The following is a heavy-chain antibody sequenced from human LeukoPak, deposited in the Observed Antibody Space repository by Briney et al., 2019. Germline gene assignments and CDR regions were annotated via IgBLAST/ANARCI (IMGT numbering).Heavy chain of an antibody. J-gene: IGHJ4*02. Sequence: SETLSLTCTVSDGSINGYYWSWIRQPPGKGLDWIGYMYSGGTTNYSPSLKSRVTISVDTSKNQFSLKLSSVTAADTAVYYCARAGYSSGWSEGYFDYWGQGTLVTVSS. CDR2: MYSGGTT. V-gene: IGHV4-59*01. CDR3: ARAGYSSGWSEGYFDY. D-gene: IGHD6-19*01. CDR1: DGSINGYY.